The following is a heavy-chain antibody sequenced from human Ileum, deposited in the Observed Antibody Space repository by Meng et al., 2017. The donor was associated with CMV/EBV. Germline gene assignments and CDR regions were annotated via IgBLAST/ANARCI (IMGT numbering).Heavy chain of an antibody. Sequence: QAQLQESCSVLLQPSAIMCLTFTVSGGSMSSYYWSWIRQSPGKGLEWIGFIANSRSTNYNPSLKSRFTISVDTSKRQCSLTVTSVTAADTAVYYCARDRSIIGTTDYWGQGILVTVSS. D-gene: IGHD1-7*01. CDR2: IANSRST. CDR3: ARDRSIIGTTDY. V-gene: IGHV4-59*01. CDR1: GGSMSSYY. J-gene: IGHJ4*02.